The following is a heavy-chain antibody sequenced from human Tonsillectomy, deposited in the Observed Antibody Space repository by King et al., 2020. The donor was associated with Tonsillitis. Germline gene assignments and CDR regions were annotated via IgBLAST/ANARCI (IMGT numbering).Heavy chain of an antibody. CDR1: GFAFYNNA. CDR2: ISGSGDTT. D-gene: IGHD6-13*01. J-gene: IGHJ6*02. Sequence: VQLVESGGDLVPPGGSLRLSCSASGFAFYNNAMSWVRQAPGKGLEGVSTISGSGDTTYYPGSVQGRFSIPRDNPKNTLYLQMNSLRAEDTAVYYCVKAASAAVDYYYYGMDVWGQGTTVTVSS. V-gene: IGHV3-23*04. CDR3: VKAASAAVDYYYYGMDV.